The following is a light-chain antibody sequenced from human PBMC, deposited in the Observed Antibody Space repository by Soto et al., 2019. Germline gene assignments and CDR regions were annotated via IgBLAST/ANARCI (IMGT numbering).Light chain of an antibody. Sequence: DIQLTQSPSFLSASVGDRVTITCRASQGISSYLAWYQQKPGKAAKLLICDASTLQSGVPSRFSGSGSGTEFTLTITSLQPEDFATYYCQQLNVYPQTFGQGTKVESK. CDR3: QQLNVYPQT. CDR2: DAS. CDR1: QGISSY. J-gene: IGKJ1*01. V-gene: IGKV1-9*01.